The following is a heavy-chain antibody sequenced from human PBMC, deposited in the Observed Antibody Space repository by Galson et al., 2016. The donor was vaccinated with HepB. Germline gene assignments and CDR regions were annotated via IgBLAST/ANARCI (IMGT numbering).Heavy chain of an antibody. Sequence: SLRLSCAASGFTFSDYAMSWVRQAPGKGLEWVSGISDSGGAIYYADSVKGRFTMSRDNSRNTLYLQMNGLRAADTAIYYCVKRRDVAADAFDKWGQGTMVTVSS. V-gene: IGHV3-23*01. CDR3: VKRRDVAADAFDK. CDR2: ISDSGGAI. CDR1: GFTFSDYA. D-gene: IGHD2-21*02. J-gene: IGHJ3*02.